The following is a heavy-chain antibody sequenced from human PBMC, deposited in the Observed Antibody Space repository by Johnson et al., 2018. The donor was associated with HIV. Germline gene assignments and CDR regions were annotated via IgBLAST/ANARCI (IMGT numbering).Heavy chain of an antibody. CDR2: ISYDGSNQ. V-gene: IGHV3-30-3*01. CDR3: ARVPNDAFDI. J-gene: IGHJ3*02. CDR1: GFTFSSYA. Sequence: QVQLVESGGGLVQRGGSLRLSCIASGFTFSSYAMSWVRQAPGKGPEWVAVISYDGSNQYYADSVKGRFTISRDNSKNTLYLQMNSLRAEDTAVYYCARVPNDAFDIWGQGTMVTVSS.